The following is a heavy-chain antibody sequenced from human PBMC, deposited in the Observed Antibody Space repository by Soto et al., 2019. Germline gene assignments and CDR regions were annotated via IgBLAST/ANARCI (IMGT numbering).Heavy chain of an antibody. CDR2: IYSGGST. D-gene: IGHD2-21*02. V-gene: IGHV3-66*01. CDR1: GFTVSSNY. Sequence: EVQLVESGGGLVQPGGSLRLSCAASGFTVSSNYMSWVRQAPGKGLEWVSVIYSGGSTYYADSVKGRFTISRDNSKNTLYLQMNSLRSEETAVYYCARFPPDGTAGDPYDAFDIWGQGTMVTVSS. J-gene: IGHJ3*02. CDR3: ARFPPDGTAGDPYDAFDI.